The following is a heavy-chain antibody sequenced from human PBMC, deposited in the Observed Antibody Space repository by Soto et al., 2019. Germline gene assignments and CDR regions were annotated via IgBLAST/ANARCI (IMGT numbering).Heavy chain of an antibody. V-gene: IGHV1-69*02. D-gene: IGHD3-22*01. Sequence: QVQLVQSGAEVKKPGSSVKVSCKASGGTFSSYTISWVRQAPGQGLEWMGRIIPTLGIANYAQKFQGRDTITADRSTRTAYMELSSLRSEDTAVYYCASRYDSSGYWGQGTLVTVSS. CDR1: GGTFSSYT. CDR2: IIPTLGIA. J-gene: IGHJ4*02. CDR3: ASRYDSSGY.